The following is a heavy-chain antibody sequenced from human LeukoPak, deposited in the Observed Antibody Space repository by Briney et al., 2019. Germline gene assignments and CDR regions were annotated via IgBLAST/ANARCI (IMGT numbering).Heavy chain of an antibody. D-gene: IGHD2-2*01. CDR2: ISGSSRPI. J-gene: IGHJ5*02. Sequence: PGGSLRLSCAASGFTFSSYSMNWVRQAPGRGLEWVSYISGSSRPIYYADSVKGRFTISRDNSKNTLYLQMNSLRAEDTAVYYCARGDIVVVPAAPRFDPWGQGTLVTVSS. CDR1: GFTFSSYS. V-gene: IGHV3-48*01. CDR3: ARGDIVVVPAAPRFDP.